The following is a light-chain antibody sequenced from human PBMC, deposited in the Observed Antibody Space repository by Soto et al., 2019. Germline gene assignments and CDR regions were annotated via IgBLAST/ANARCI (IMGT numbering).Light chain of an antibody. Sequence: EIVMTQSPATLSVSPGERATLSCRASQRVSSKLAWYQQKPGQAPRVLIYGASTRATGIPARFSGSRSGTEFTLTISSLQTEDFAVYYCQHYNDWPPTWTFGQGTRVEIK. CDR1: QRVSSK. CDR3: QHYNDWPPTWT. J-gene: IGKJ1*01. V-gene: IGKV3-15*01. CDR2: GAS.